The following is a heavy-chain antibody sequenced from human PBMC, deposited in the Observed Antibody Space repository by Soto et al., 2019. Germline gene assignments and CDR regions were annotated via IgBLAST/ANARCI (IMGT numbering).Heavy chain of an antibody. D-gene: IGHD3-22*01. Sequence: ASVKVSCKASGYTFTSYYMHWVRQAPGQGLEWMGIINPSGGSTSYAQKLQGRVTMTRDTSTSTVYMELSSLRSEDTAVYYCAKNPGYYYDSTGYHFDYWGQGTLVTVSS. CDR2: INPSGGST. CDR3: AKNPGYYYDSTGYHFDY. V-gene: IGHV1-46*04. CDR1: GYTFTSYY. J-gene: IGHJ4*02.